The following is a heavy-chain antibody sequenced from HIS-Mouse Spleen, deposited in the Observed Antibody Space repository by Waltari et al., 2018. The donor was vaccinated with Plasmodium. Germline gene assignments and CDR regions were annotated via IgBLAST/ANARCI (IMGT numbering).Heavy chain of an antibody. CDR3: ARGRVLGTSSGYFDL. CDR1: GGSFSGYY. CDR2: VNNSGRT. V-gene: IGHV4-34*01. Sequence: QVQLQQWGAGLLKPSETLSLTCAVYGGSFSGYYWCWIRQPPGKGLGWIGDVNNSGRTKCNPSLKCGVTISVETSKNRCSLKLGSVTAADTAVYYCARGRVLGTSSGYFDLWGRGTLVTVSS. J-gene: IGHJ2*01. D-gene: IGHD3-10*01.